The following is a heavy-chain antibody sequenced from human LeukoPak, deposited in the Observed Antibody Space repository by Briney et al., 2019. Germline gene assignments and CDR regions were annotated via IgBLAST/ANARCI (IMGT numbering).Heavy chain of an antibody. CDR1: GYTFTGYY. CDR3: AREGAYYDIYWMVGWFDP. D-gene: IGHD3-22*01. Sequence: ASVKVSCKASGYTFTGYYMHWVRQAPGQGLEWMGWINPNSGGTNYAQKFQGRVTMTRDTSISTAYMELSRLRSDDTAVYYCAREGAYYDIYWMVGWFDPWGQGTLVTVSP. J-gene: IGHJ5*02. CDR2: INPNSGGT. V-gene: IGHV1-2*02.